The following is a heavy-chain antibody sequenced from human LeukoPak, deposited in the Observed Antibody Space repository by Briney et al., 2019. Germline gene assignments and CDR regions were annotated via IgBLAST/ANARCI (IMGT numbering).Heavy chain of an antibody. D-gene: IGHD3-22*01. CDR1: GFTFSSYD. CDR2: IGTAGDT. V-gene: IGHV3-13*01. CDR3: ARADSSGYYYDY. Sequence: PGGSLRLSCAASGFTFSSYDMHWVRQATGKGLEWVSAIGTAGDTYYPGSVKGRSTISRENAKNSLYLQMNSLRAGDTAVYYCARADSSGYYYDYWGQGTLVTVSS. J-gene: IGHJ4*02.